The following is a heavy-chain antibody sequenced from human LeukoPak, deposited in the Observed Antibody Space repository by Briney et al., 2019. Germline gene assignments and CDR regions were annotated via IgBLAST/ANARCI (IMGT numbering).Heavy chain of an antibody. Sequence: SETLSLTCTVSGGSISSYYWSWIRQPPGKGLEWIGYIYYSGSTNYNPSLKSRVTISVDTSKNQFSLKLSSVTAADTAVYHCASMEGTGNLFDYWGQGTLVTVSS. CDR2: IYYSGST. CDR3: ASMEGTGNLFDY. CDR1: GGSISSYY. D-gene: IGHD1/OR15-1a*01. V-gene: IGHV4-59*01. J-gene: IGHJ4*02.